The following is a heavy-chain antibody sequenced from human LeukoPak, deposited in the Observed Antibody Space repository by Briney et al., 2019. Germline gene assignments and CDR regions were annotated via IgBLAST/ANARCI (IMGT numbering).Heavy chain of an antibody. J-gene: IGHJ4*02. D-gene: IGHD3-3*01. CDR2: ISAYNGNT. Sequence: GASVKVSCKASRYTFTSYGISWVRQAPGQGLEWMGWISAYNGNTNYAQKLQGRVTMTTDTSTSTAYMELRSLRSDDTAVYYCARGARLRITIFGVVLRGFDYWGQGTLVTVSS. CDR3: ARGARLRITIFGVVLRGFDY. CDR1: RYTFTSYG. V-gene: IGHV1-18*01.